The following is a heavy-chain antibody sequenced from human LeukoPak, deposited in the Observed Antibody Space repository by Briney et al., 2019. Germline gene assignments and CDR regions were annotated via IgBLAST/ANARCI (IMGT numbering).Heavy chain of an antibody. CDR3: AREGGDGYNPLDY. V-gene: IGHV3-72*01. Sequence: GGSLRLSCAASGFTFSGYWMSWVRQAPGKGLEWVGRTRNKANSYTTEYAASVKGRFTISRDDSKNSLYLQMNSLKTEDTAVYYCAREGGDGYNPLDYWGQGTLVTVSS. J-gene: IGHJ4*02. D-gene: IGHD5-24*01. CDR1: GFTFSGYW. CDR2: TRNKANSYTT.